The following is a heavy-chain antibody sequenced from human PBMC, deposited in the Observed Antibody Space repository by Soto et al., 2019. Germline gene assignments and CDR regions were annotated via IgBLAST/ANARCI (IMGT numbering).Heavy chain of an antibody. CDR3: GRGRGGEIGVFY. CDR2: IGPKNGDT. CDR1: GYTFTGHY. Sequence: ASVKVSWKASGYTFTGHYIHWVRQAPGQGFEWVGEIGPKNGDTRYAQKFQGRVAMTKDSSITTVYMELTNLSPDDTAVYYCGRGRGGEIGVFYWGQGTLVTVHS. J-gene: IGHJ4*02. V-gene: IGHV1-2*02. D-gene: IGHD7-27*01.